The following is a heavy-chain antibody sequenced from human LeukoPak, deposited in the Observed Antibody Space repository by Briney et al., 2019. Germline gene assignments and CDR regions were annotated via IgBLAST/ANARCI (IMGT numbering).Heavy chain of an antibody. V-gene: IGHV3-21*01. Sequence: GGSPRLSCAASGFTFSSYSMNWVRQAPGKGLEWVSSISSSSSYIYYADSVKGRFTISRDNAKNSLYLQMNSLRAEDTAVYYCARGVAPTPFDYWGQGTLVTVSS. CDR3: ARGVAPTPFDY. D-gene: IGHD2-15*01. J-gene: IGHJ4*02. CDR1: GFTFSSYS. CDR2: ISSSSSYI.